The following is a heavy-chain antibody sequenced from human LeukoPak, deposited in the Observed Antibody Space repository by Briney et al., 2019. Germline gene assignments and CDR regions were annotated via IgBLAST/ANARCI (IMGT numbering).Heavy chain of an antibody. D-gene: IGHD7-27*01. CDR1: GFTFSSYW. CDR3: VSIPGD. Sequence: GGSLGLSCAASGFTFSSYWMHWVRQAPGKGLVWVSRINSDGSSTSYADSVRGRFTISRDSAKNTLYLQMNTLRAEDTAVYYCVSIPGDWGQGILVTVSS. V-gene: IGHV3-74*01. J-gene: IGHJ4*02. CDR2: INSDGSST.